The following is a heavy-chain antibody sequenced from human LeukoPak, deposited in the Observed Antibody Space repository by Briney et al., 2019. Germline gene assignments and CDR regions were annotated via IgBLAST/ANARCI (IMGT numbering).Heavy chain of an antibody. CDR3: AIWIVTKENDY. Sequence: PGGSLRLSCAASRFTVSSNYMSWVRQAPGKGLEWVSFIYSDNTHYSDSVKGRFTISRDNSKNTLYLQMNSLRAEDTAVYYCAIWIVTKENDYWGQGTLVTVSS. CDR1: RFTVSSNY. J-gene: IGHJ4*02. V-gene: IGHV3-53*01. CDR2: IYSDNT. D-gene: IGHD3-22*01.